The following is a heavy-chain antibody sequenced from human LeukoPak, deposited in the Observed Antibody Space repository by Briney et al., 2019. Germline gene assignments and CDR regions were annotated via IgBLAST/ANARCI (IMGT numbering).Heavy chain of an antibody. D-gene: IGHD6-19*01. J-gene: IGHJ4*02. Sequence: ASVKVSCKASGYTFTGHYMHWVRQAPGQGLEWMGRINTNTGSTNYAQNLQGRVTMTRDTSITTAYMELRSLRSDDTAVYYCARDPNTSGFKDYWGQGALVTVSS. CDR2: INTNTGST. CDR1: GYTFTGHY. CDR3: ARDPNTSGFKDY. V-gene: IGHV1-2*06.